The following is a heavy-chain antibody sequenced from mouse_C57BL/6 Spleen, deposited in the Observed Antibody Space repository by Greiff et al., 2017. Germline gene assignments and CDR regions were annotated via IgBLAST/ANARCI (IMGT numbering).Heavy chain of an antibody. CDR3: ARSGAGWLAY. CDR1: GYTFTSYW. Sequence: QVQLQQPGAELVKPGASVKLSCKASGYTFTSYWMHWVKQRPGQGLEWIGMIHPNSGSTNYNEKFKSKATLTVDKSSSTAYMQLRSLTSEDSAVYYCARSGAGWLAYWGQGTLVTVSA. D-gene: IGHD3-3*01. V-gene: IGHV1-64*01. J-gene: IGHJ3*01. CDR2: IHPNSGST.